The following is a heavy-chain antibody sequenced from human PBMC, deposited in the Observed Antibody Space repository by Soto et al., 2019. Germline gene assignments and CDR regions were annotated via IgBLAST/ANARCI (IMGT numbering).Heavy chain of an antibody. CDR1: GFTFSSYA. D-gene: IGHD6-6*01. Sequence: QVQLVESGGGVVQPGRSLRLSCAASGFTFSSYAMHWVRQAPGKGLEWVAGISYDGSNKYYADSVKGRFTIPRDNSQNTLNLQMNSLTAENTAVYYCARVSMRYSSSSGGFHYWGQRTLVAVSS. J-gene: IGHJ4*02. CDR3: ARVSMRYSSSSGGFHY. V-gene: IGHV3-30-3*01. CDR2: ISYDGSNK.